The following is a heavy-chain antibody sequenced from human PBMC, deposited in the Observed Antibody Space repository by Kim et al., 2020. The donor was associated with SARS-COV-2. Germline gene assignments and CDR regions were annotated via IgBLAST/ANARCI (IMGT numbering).Heavy chain of an antibody. CDR2: IYYSGST. CDR1: GGSVSSGSYY. V-gene: IGHV4-61*01. J-gene: IGHJ4*02. Sequence: SETLSLTCTVSGGSVSSGSYYWSWIRQPPGKGLEWIGYIYYSGSTNYNPSLKSRVTISVDTSKNQFSLKLSSVTAADTAVYYCARADYDILTGYYIDYWGQGTLVTVSS. D-gene: IGHD3-9*01. CDR3: ARADYDILTGYYIDY.